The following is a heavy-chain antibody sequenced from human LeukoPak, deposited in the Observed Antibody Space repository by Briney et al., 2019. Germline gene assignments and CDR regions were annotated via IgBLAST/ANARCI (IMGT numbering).Heavy chain of an antibody. CDR3: AKVVGSGSYPFDY. Sequence: GGSLRLSCAASGFTFSSYGMHWVRQAPGKGLEWVAVISYDESNKYYADSVKGRFTISRDNSKNTLYLQMNSLRAEDTAVYYCAKVVGSGSYPFDYWGQGTLVTVSS. V-gene: IGHV3-30*18. CDR1: GFTFSSYG. CDR2: ISYDESNK. J-gene: IGHJ4*02. D-gene: IGHD1-26*01.